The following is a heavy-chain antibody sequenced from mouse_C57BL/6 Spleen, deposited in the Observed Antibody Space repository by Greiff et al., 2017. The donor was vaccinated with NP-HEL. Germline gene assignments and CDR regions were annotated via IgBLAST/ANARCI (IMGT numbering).Heavy chain of an antibody. CDR1: GYTFTSYW. J-gene: IGHJ2*01. CDR2: IYPGSGST. V-gene: IGHV1-55*01. D-gene: IGHD1-1*01. CDR3: ARDDYYGSSEGYFDY. Sequence: VQLQQPGAELVKPGASVKMSCKASGYTFTSYWITWVKQRPGQGLEWIGDIYPGSGSTNYNEKFKSKATLTVDTSSSTAYMQLSSLTSENSAVYYCARDDYYGSSEGYFDYWGQGTTLTVSS.